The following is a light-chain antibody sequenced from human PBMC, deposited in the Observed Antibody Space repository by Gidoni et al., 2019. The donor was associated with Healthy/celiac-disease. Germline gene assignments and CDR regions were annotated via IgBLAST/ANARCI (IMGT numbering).Light chain of an antibody. CDR3: QQLNSFY. CDR2: AAS. J-gene: IGKJ4*01. CDR1: QGISSY. Sequence: DIQLTQSPSFLSASVVDRVTITCRASQGISSYLAWYQQKPGKAPKLLIYAASTLQSGVPSRFSGSGSGTEFTLTISSLQPEDFATYYCQQLNSFYFGGGTKVEIK. V-gene: IGKV1-9*01.